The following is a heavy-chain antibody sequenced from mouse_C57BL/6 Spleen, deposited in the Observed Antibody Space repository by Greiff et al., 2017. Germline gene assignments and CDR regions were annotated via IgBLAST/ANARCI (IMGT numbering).Heavy chain of an antibody. CDR3: ARRGGVRPSYYAMDY. D-gene: IGHD2-14*01. V-gene: IGHV1-53*01. J-gene: IGHJ4*01. Sequence: VQLQQPGTELVKPGASVKLSCKASGYTFTSYWMHWVKQRPGHGLEWIGNINPSNGGTNYNEKFKSKATLTVDTSSSTAYMQLSSLTSEDSAVXYSARRGGVRPSYYAMDYWGQGTPVTVSA. CDR2: INPSNGGT. CDR1: GYTFTSYW.